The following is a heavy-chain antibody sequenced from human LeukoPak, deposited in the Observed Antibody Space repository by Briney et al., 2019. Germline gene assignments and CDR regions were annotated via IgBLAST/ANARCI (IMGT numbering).Heavy chain of an antibody. D-gene: IGHD3-3*01. CDR3: AKVGSNYDFWSGYFNDYYYYYMDV. CDR1: GFTVSSNY. Sequence: GGSLRLSCAASGFTVSSNYMSWVLQAPGKGLEWVSVIYSGGSTYYADSVKGRFTISRDNSKNTLYLQMNSLRAEDTAVYYCAKVGSNYDFWSGYFNDYYYYYMDVWGKGTTVTVSS. J-gene: IGHJ6*03. V-gene: IGHV3-53*01. CDR2: IYSGGST.